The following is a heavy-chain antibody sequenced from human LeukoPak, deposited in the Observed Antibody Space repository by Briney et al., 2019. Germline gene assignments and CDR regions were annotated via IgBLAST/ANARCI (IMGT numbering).Heavy chain of an antibody. J-gene: IGHJ4*02. CDR2: ISNDGGGT. CDR3: AKGSSGYFFDL. CDR1: GFIFNNYG. D-gene: IGHD3-22*01. Sequence: GGSLRLSCAASGFIFNNYGLVWVRQAPGKGLEWVSAISNDGGGTTYADFVKGRFSVSRDNSKNALFLQMNSLRAEDTALYYCAKGSSGYFFDLWGQGTLVTVSS. V-gene: IGHV3-23*01.